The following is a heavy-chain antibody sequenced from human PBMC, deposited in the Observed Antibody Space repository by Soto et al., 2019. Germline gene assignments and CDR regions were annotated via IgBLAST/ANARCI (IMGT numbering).Heavy chain of an antibody. Sequence: QVQLVQSGAEVKKPGSSVKVSCKASGGTFSSYTISWVRQAPGQGLEWMGRIIPILGIANYAQKFQGRVTNTADKSTSTAYMELSSLRSEDTAVYYCARVKVVSGFDPWGQGTLVTVSS. CDR1: GGTFSSYT. CDR2: IIPILGIA. J-gene: IGHJ5*02. CDR3: ARVKVVSGFDP. V-gene: IGHV1-69*02. D-gene: IGHD3-22*01.